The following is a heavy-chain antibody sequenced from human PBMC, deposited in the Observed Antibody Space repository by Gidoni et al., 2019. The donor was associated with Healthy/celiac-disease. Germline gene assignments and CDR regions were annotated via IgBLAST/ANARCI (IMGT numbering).Heavy chain of an antibody. J-gene: IGHJ6*02. D-gene: IGHD6-6*01. CDR2: ISYDGSIQ. CDR3: ARDGGPEYSSSSRYYYGMDV. CDR1: GVTFSSYA. Sequence: QVRLVESGGGVVQPGRFLRLSCAASGVTFSSYAMHWVRQAPGTGREWVSVISYDGSIQYYADSVKGRFTISRDNSKNTLYLQMNSLRAEETAVYYCARDGGPEYSSSSRYYYGMDVWGQGPTVTVSS. V-gene: IGHV3-30-3*01.